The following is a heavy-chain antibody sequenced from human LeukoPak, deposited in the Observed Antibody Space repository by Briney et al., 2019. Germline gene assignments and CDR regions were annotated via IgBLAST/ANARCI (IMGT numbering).Heavy chain of an antibody. V-gene: IGHV3-30*04. J-gene: IGHJ6*03. CDR1: GFTFSSYA. CDR2: ISYDGSNK. Sequence: GGSLRLSCAASGFTFSSYAMHWVRQAPGKGLEWVAVISYDGSNKYYADPVKGRFTISRDNAKNSLYLQMNSLRAEDTAVYYCARDRPRYYYMDVWGKGTTVTVSS. CDR3: ARDRPRYYYMDV.